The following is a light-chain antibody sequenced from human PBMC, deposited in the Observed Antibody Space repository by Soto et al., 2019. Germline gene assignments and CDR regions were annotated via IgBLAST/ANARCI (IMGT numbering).Light chain of an antibody. Sequence: DIQMTQSPSTLSASVGDRVTISCRASQSISRWLAWYRHKPGKAPKLLIYHAASLESGVPSRFSGSGSGTEFTLTISSLQPDDFATYYCQQYNTYWTFGQGTKVDIK. J-gene: IGKJ1*01. CDR3: QQYNTYWT. V-gene: IGKV1-5*01. CDR2: HAA. CDR1: QSISRW.